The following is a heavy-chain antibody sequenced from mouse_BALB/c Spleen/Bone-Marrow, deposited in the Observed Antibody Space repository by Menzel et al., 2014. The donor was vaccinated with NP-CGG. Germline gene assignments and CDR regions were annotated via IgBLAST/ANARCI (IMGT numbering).Heavy chain of an antibody. CDR1: GYTFTDFN. CDR3: ARGRRYDGPYFDY. Sequence: EVKVVESGPELVKPGASVKISCKASGYTFTDFNMHWVKQSHGKSLEWIGFISPYIGGTGYNQKFKSKATLTVDSSSSTACMELRSLTSEDSAVYYCARGRRYDGPYFDYWGQGTTLTVSS. CDR2: ISPYIGGT. D-gene: IGHD2-14*01. V-gene: IGHV1S29*02. J-gene: IGHJ2*01.